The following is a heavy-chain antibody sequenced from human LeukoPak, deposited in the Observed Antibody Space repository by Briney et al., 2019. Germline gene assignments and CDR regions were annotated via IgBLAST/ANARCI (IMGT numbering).Heavy chain of an antibody. CDR2: IRYDGNNK. CDR1: GFTFRSYG. CDR3: AELGITMIGGV. J-gene: IGHJ6*04. Sequence: GGSLRLSCAASGFTFRSYGMHWVRQAPGKGLEWVAFIRYDGNNKYYADSVKGRFTISRDNSKNTLYLQMNSLRAEDTAVYYCAELGITMIGGVWGKGTTVTISS. V-gene: IGHV3-30*02. D-gene: IGHD3-10*02.